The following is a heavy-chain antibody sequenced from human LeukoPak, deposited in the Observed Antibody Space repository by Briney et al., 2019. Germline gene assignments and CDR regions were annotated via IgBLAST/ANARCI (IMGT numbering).Heavy chain of an antibody. J-gene: IGHJ4*02. CDR3: ARSSRYFDLL. D-gene: IGHD3-9*01. Sequence: SVKASCKASGGTFSSYAISWVRQAPGQGLEWMGGIIPIFGTANYAQKFQGRVTITADKSTSTAYMELSSLRSEDTAVYYCARSSRYFDLLWGQGTLVTVSS. V-gene: IGHV1-69*06. CDR2: IIPIFGTA. CDR1: GGTFSSYA.